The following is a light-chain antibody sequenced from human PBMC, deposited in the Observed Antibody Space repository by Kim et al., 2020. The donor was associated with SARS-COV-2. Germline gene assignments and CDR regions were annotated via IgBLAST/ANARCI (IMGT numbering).Light chain of an antibody. J-gene: IGKJ4*01. Sequence: APGESATLSCRASQRVSSNLAWYQQKPGQAPRLLIYGASTRATGIPARFSGSGSGTEFTLTISSLQSEDFAVYYCQQYNNWPLLTFGGGTKVDIK. CDR1: QRVSSN. CDR3: QQYNNWPLLT. CDR2: GAS. V-gene: IGKV3-15*01.